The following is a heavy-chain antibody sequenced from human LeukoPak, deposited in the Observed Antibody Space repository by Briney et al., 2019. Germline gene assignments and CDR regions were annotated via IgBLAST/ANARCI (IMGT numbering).Heavy chain of an antibody. CDR1: GYTFTSYG. J-gene: IGHJ4*02. CDR2: ISAYNGNT. V-gene: IGHV1-18*01. CDR3: ARDARGIPSDY. Sequence: ASVKVSCKASGYTFTSYGISWVRQAPGQGLEWMGWISAYNGNTNYAQKLQGRVTTTADTSTSTAYMELRSLRSDDTAVYYCARDARGIPSDYWGQGTLVTVSS. D-gene: IGHD2-15*01.